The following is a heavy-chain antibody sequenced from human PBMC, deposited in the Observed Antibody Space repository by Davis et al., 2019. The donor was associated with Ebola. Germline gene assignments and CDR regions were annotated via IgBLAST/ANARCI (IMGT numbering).Heavy chain of an antibody. CDR3: ARSSPGPEYFQH. V-gene: IGHV5-51*01. CDR2: IYPGDSDT. Sequence: GESLKISCKASGYTFTNFWIGWVRQMPGKGLEWMGTIYPGDSDTRYSPSFQGQVTISADKSISTAYLQWSSLKASDTAMYYCARSSPGPEYFQHWGQGTLVIVSS. CDR1: GYTFTNFW. J-gene: IGHJ1*01.